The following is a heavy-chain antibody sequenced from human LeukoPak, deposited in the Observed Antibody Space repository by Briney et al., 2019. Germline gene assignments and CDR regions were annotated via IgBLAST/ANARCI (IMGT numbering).Heavy chain of an antibody. CDR2: IKSKTDGGTT. D-gene: IGHD3-22*01. Sequence: GGSLRLFCAASGFTFSNAWMSGVRQAPGKGLEWVGRIKSKTDGGTTDYAAPVKGRFTISRDDSKNTLYLQMNSLKTEDTAVYYCTTDYGGYYYDSSGCYWGQGTLVTVSS. J-gene: IGHJ4*02. CDR1: GFTFSNAW. CDR3: TTDYGGYYYDSSGCY. V-gene: IGHV3-15*01.